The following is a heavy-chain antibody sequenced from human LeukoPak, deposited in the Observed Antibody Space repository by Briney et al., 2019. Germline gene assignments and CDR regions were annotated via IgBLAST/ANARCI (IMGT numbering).Heavy chain of an antibody. CDR1: GYTLTYYY. J-gene: IGHJ4*02. V-gene: IGHV1-46*01. D-gene: IGHD3-16*01. CDR2: LNPRGGSQ. CDR3: ARAGYYDVSGDRLYYLEN. Sequence: GASVKVSCKASGYTLTYYYLHWVREAPGQGPEWVGILNPRGGSQTSAQKFQGRVTVTTDTSTSTVYLELSSLRSDDTAVYYCARAGYYDVSGDRLYYLENWGQGTPVTVSS.